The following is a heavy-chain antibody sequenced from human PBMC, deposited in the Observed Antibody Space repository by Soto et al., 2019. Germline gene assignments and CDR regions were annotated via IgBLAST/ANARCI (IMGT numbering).Heavy chain of an antibody. Sequence: KPSETLSLTCAVYGGSFSCYYWSWIRQPPGKGLEWIGEINHSGSTNYNPSLKSRVTISVDTSKNQFSLKLSSVTAADTAVYYCAKSYYYYYGMDVWGQGTTVTVSS. CDR2: INHSGST. V-gene: IGHV4-34*01. CDR3: AKSYYYYYGMDV. CDR1: GGSFSCYY. J-gene: IGHJ6*02.